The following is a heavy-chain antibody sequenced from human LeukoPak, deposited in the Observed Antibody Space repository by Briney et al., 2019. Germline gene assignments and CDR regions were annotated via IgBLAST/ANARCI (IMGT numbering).Heavy chain of an antibody. Sequence: ASVKVSCKASGYTFTSYGISWVRQATGQGLEWMGWMNPNSGNTNYAQKLQGRVTMTTDTSTSTAYMELRSLRSDDTAVYYCARDPSLYDSSGYYYFDYWGQGTLVTVSS. J-gene: IGHJ4*02. CDR2: MNPNSGNT. V-gene: IGHV1-18*01. D-gene: IGHD3-22*01. CDR1: GYTFTSYG. CDR3: ARDPSLYDSSGYYYFDY.